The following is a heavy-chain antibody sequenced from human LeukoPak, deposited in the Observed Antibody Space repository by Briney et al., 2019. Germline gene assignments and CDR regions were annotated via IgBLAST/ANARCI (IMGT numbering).Heavy chain of an antibody. CDR3: ARGPTPPIAAAGTSNYFDY. V-gene: IGHV4-34*01. CDR1: SESFSGYF. J-gene: IGHJ4*02. D-gene: IGHD6-13*01. Sequence: NPSETLSLTCAIYSESFSGYFWSWIRQPPGKGLEWIGEINYSGSTNYNPSLKSRVTISVDTSKNQFSLKLSSVTAADTAVYYCARGPTPPIAAAGTSNYFDYWGQGTLVTVSS. CDR2: INYSGST.